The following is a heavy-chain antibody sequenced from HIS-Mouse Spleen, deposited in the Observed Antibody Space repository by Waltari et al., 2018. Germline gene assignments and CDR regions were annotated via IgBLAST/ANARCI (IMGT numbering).Heavy chain of an antibody. Sequence: QVQLVQSGAEVKKPGASVKVSCKASGYTFTGNYMHWVRQAPGQGLEWMGWINPNSGGTNYAQKFQGRVTMTRDTSISTAYMELSRVRSDDTAVYYCAREMTLGGSQAPFDYWGQGTLVTVSS. J-gene: IGHJ4*02. CDR3: AREMTLGGSQAPFDY. CDR2: INPNSGGT. CDR1: GYTFTGNY. D-gene: IGHD3-16*01. V-gene: IGHV1-2*02.